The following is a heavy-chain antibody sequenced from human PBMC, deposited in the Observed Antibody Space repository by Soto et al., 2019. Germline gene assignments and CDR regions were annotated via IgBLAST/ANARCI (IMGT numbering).Heavy chain of an antibody. CDR3: ARESEDLTSNFDY. CDR1: GFTFTRYS. V-gene: IGHV3-21*06. J-gene: IGHJ4*02. CDR2: ISSTTNYI. Sequence: EVQLVESGGGLVKPGGSLRLSCAASGFTFTRYSMNWVRQAPGKGRAWVSSISSTTNYIYYGDSMKGRFPISRDNAKNSLYLEMNSLRAEDTAVYYCARESEDLTSNFDYWGQGTLVTVSS.